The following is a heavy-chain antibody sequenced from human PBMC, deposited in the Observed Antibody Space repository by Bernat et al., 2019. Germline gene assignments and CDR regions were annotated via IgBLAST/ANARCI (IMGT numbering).Heavy chain of an antibody. CDR2: ITHTGNT. D-gene: IGHD4-17*01. CDR1: GGSFNTYY. CDR3: AKSWGDYGDYETVDY. J-gene: IGHJ4*02. Sequence: QVQLQQWGAGLLKPSETLSLTCAVYGGSFNTYYWTWIRQPPGKGLEWIGEITHTGNTIYNPSLRSRVTISVDTPKNQFSLNLISVTAADTAVYYCAKSWGDYGDYETVDYWGQGTLVTVSS. V-gene: IGHV4-34*01.